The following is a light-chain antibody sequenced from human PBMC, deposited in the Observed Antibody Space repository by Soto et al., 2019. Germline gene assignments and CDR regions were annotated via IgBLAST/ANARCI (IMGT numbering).Light chain of an antibody. J-gene: IGKJ3*01. V-gene: IGKV3-15*01. CDR2: GAS. Sequence: EIVMTQSPATLSVSPGERATLSCRASQSVSSNLAWYQQKPGQAPRLLIYGASTRATGIPARFSGSGSGTEFPLTISSLQSEDFAVYYCQQYKNWPGRTFGPGTKVDI. CDR1: QSVSSN. CDR3: QQYKNWPGRT.